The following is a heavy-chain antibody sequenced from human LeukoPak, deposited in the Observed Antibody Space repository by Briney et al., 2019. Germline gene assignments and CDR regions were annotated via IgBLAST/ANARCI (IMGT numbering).Heavy chain of an antibody. D-gene: IGHD6-6*01. Sequence: GGSLRLSCAASGFTFNTYSMNWVRQAPGKGLEWVSSISSHSRDIYYSDSVKGRFTISRDNAKNSLHLEMNSLRAEDTAVYYCARDDRDISSFRFDYWGHGILVTVSS. CDR2: ISSHSRDI. CDR1: GFTFNTYS. V-gene: IGHV3-21*01. J-gene: IGHJ4*01. CDR3: ARDDRDISSFRFDY.